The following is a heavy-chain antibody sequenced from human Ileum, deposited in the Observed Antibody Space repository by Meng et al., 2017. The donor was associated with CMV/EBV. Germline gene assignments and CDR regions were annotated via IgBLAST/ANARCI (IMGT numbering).Heavy chain of an antibody. J-gene: IGHJ4*02. CDR1: GFSVSSNE. Sequence: CAASGFSVSSNEMEWVRQAPGKGMEGVAVLYSGGTTNYEDSVKGRFTISRDNSQNTLYLQMNNLRAEDTAVYYCAGRLGATSGAFDSWGQGTLVTVSS. D-gene: IGHD1-26*01. CDR3: AGRLGATSGAFDS. V-gene: IGHV3-53*01. CDR2: LYSGGTT.